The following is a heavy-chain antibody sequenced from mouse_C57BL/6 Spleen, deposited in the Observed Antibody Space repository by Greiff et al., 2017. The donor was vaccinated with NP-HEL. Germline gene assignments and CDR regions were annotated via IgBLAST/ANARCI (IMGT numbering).Heavy chain of an antibody. J-gene: IGHJ2*01. CDR1: GFTFSSYA. D-gene: IGHD4-1*01. Sequence: EVQGVESGGGLVKPGGSLKLSCAASGFTFSSYAMSWVRQTPEKRLEWVATISDGGSYTYYPDNVQGRFTISRYNAKNNPYLQMSHLKSEYTAMYYCARDRGKLGDFCCWGQGTTLTVSS. V-gene: IGHV5-4*01. CDR3: ARDRGKLGDFCC. CDR2: ISDGGSYT.